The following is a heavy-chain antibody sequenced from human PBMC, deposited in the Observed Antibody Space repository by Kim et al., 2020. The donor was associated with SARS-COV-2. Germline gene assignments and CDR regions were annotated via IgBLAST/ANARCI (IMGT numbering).Heavy chain of an antibody. D-gene: IGHD1-1*01. Sequence: GESLKISCEGSGYRFSNDWIGWVRQMPGKGLEWMGIIHPDDSDIRYNPSFQGQVTISADKSINTAYLQWSSLKASDTAIYYCARHWMRFPWIYYHGLDDWGHGAPVTVSS. CDR2: IHPDDSDI. J-gene: IGHJ6*02. V-gene: IGHV5-51*01. CDR3: ARHWMRFPWIYYHGLDD. CDR1: GYRFSNDW.